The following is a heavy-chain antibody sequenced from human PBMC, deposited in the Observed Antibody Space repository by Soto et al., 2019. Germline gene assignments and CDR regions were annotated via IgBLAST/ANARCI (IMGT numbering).Heavy chain of an antibody. CDR1: GFTFSNYW. V-gene: IGHV3-7*03. J-gene: IGHJ4*02. Sequence: PGGALSLSCAASGFTFSNYWRGWVRQTPGKGLEWVANIKQDESDKYYVDSVKGRFTITRDNTKNSLYLQMNSLRAEDTAVYYCARDRCSSTSCFFDYWGRGTLVTVSS. CDR2: IKQDESDK. CDR3: ARDRCSSTSCFFDY. D-gene: IGHD2-2*01.